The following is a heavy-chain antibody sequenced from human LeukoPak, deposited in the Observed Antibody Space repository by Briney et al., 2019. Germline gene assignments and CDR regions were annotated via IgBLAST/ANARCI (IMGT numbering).Heavy chain of an antibody. Sequence: GGSLRLSCAASGFTFSSYSMNWVRQAPGKGLEWVSYISSSSSTIYYADSVKGRFTISRDNAKNSLYLQMNSLRAEDTAVYYCARDRSTATSWVDYWGQGTLVTVSS. CDR1: GFTFSSYS. D-gene: IGHD4-17*01. J-gene: IGHJ4*02. CDR2: ISSSSSTI. V-gene: IGHV3-48*01. CDR3: ARDRSTATSWVDY.